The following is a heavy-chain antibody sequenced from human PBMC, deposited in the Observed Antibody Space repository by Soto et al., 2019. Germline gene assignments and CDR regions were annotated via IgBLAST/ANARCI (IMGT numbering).Heavy chain of an antibody. CDR2: LYYSGST. CDR3: ARHGLTAYRVYYFDF. Sequence: QLQLLESGPGLVKSSETLSLSCTVSGGSISSPHDYWAWLRQSPGRGLEWIASLYYSGSTYHNPSLKSRITITVDTSKNHFTLHLTSVTAADAAVYYCARHGLTAYRVYYFDFWGQGTLVTVSS. V-gene: IGHV4-39*01. D-gene: IGHD3-16*01. CDR1: GGSISSPHDY. J-gene: IGHJ4*02.